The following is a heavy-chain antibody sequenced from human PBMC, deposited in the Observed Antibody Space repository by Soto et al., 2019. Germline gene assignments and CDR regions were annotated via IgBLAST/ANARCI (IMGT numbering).Heavy chain of an antibody. D-gene: IGHD1-26*01. CDR3: AREGASGFGMDV. J-gene: IGHJ6*02. CDR2: IYTSGTT. Sequence: QVQLQESGPGLVKPSETLSLTCNVSGGSIRSYYWSWIRQPAGKALEWIGRIYTSGTTNYNPSLKSRATMFIDTSKNQFSLILSSVTAADTAVYYCAREGASGFGMDVWGQGTTVTVSS. CDR1: GGSIRSYY. V-gene: IGHV4-4*07.